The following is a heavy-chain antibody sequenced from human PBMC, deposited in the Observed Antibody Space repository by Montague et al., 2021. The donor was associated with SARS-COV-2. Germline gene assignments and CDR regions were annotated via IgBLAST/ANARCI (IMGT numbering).Heavy chain of an antibody. CDR1: GFTVDDYG. CDR2: INWNFGST. Sequence: SLRLSCAASGFTVDDYGMSWVRQAPGKGLEWVSGINWNFGSTGYXDSVKGRFTISRDNAKNSLYLQMNSLRAEDTALYYCARDGTYYYDSSGYLGRGVGAFDIWGQGTMVTVSS. CDR3: ARDGTYYYDSSGYLGRGVGAFDI. J-gene: IGHJ3*02. D-gene: IGHD3-22*01. V-gene: IGHV3-20*04.